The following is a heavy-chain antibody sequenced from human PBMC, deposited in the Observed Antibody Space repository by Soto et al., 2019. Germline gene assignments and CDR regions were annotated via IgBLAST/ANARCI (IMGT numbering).Heavy chain of an antibody. J-gene: IGHJ6*02. D-gene: IGHD6-6*01. CDR2: INPSGGST. Sequence: ASVKVSCKASGYIFTSYYMHWVRQAPGQGLEWMGIINPSGGSTSYAQKFQGRVTMTRDTSTSTVYMELSSLRSEDTAVYYCAGPSSSSHYYYYYGMDVWGQGTTVTSP. CDR3: AGPSSSSHYYYYYGMDV. CDR1: GYIFTSYY. V-gene: IGHV1-46*01.